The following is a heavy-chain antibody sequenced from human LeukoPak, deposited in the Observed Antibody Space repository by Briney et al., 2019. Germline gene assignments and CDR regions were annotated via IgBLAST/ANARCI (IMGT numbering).Heavy chain of an antibody. CDR3: ARDSGYDLADY. V-gene: IGHV3-7*01. D-gene: IGHD5-12*01. CDR1: GFTFSSYW. Sequence: GGSLRLSCAASGFTFSSYWMSWVRQAPGKGLEWVANIRQDGSEKYYVDSVKGRFTISRDNAKNSLYLQMNSLRAEDTAVYYCARDSGYDLADYWGQGTLVTVSS. CDR2: IRQDGSEK. J-gene: IGHJ4*02.